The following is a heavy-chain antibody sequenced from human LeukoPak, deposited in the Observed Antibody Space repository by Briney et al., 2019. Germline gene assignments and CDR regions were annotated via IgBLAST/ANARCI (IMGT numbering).Heavy chain of an antibody. J-gene: IGHJ4*02. V-gene: IGHV3-21*01. D-gene: IGHD6-13*01. CDR3: ARIGYRSSSLDY. CDR2: ISSGSSYI. CDR1: GFTFSTYS. Sequence: GGSLRLSCAASGFTFSTYSMNWVRQAPGKGLEWVSSISSGSSYIYYADSVKGRFTISRDNAKNSLYLQMNSLRAEDTAVYYCARIGYRSSSLDYWGQGTLVTVSS.